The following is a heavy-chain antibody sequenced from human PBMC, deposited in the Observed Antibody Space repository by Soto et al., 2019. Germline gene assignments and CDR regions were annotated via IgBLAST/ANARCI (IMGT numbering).Heavy chain of an antibody. J-gene: IGHJ4*02. D-gene: IGHD3-22*01. CDR2: ISYDGSNK. CDR3: AKEAATYYYDSSGSTLDY. V-gene: IGHV3-30*18. Sequence: GGSLRLSCAASGFTFSSYGMHWVRQAPGKGLEWVAVISYDGSNKYYADSGKGRLTISRDNSKNTLYLQMNSLRAEDTAVYYCAKEAATYYYDSSGSTLDYWGQGTLVTVSS. CDR1: GFTFSSYG.